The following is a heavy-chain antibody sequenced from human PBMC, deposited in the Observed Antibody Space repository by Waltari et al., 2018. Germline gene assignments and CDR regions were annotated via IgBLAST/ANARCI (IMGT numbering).Heavy chain of an antibody. Sequence: QLQLQESGPGLVKASETLSLTCTVSGDSISSSSYYWGWVRQPPGKGLDWLGNMFYSGSTYYNPSLKSRVTISGDTSKSQFSLKLSSVTAADTSMYYCVRHARTTSGGKHFDHWGQGMLVTVSP. CDR1: GDSISSSSYY. CDR2: MFYSGST. V-gene: IGHV4-39*01. D-gene: IGHD2-15*01. J-gene: IGHJ4*02. CDR3: VRHARTTSGGKHFDH.